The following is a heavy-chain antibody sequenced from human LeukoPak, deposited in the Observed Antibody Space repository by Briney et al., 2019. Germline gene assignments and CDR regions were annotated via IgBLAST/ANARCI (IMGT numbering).Heavy chain of an antibody. D-gene: IGHD3-3*01. J-gene: IGHJ6*02. Sequence: SETLSLTCTVSGGSISSSSYYWGWNRQPPGKGLEWIGSIYYSGSTYYNPSLKSRVTISVDTSKNQFSLKLSSVTAADTAVYYCARQRLEWLFSHPWDYYYYGMDVWGQGTTVTVSS. CDR3: ARQRLEWLFSHPWDYYYYGMDV. CDR2: IYYSGST. CDR1: GGSISSSSYY. V-gene: IGHV4-39*01.